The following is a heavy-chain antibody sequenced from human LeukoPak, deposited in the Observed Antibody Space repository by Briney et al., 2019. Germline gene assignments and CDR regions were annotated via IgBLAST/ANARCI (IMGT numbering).Heavy chain of an antibody. CDR3: ASMVRGVISLDP. Sequence: GGSLRLSCAASGFTFSSYSMNWVRQAPGKGLEWVSSISSSSSYIYYADSVKGRFTISRDNAENSLYLQMNSLRAEDTAVYYCASMVRGVISLDPWGQGTLVTVSS. J-gene: IGHJ5*02. CDR1: GFTFSSYS. D-gene: IGHD3-10*01. V-gene: IGHV3-21*01. CDR2: ISSSSSYI.